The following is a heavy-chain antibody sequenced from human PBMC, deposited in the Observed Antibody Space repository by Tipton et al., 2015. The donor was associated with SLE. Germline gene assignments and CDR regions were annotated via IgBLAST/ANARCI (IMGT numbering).Heavy chain of an antibody. J-gene: IGHJ4*02. Sequence: TLSLTCAVYGGSFSGYYWSWIRQPPGKGLEWIGNIFYSGNTYYNPSLKSRVTMSVDTSKKQFSLKLSPVTAADTAVYYCARNSRYSSLYWGPGTLVTVSS. D-gene: IGHD5-18*01. CDR1: GGSFSGYY. V-gene: IGHV4-34*12. CDR2: IFYSGNT. CDR3: ARNSRYSSLY.